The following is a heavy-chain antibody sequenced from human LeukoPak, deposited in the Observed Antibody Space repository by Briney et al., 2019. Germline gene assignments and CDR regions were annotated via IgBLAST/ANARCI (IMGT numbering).Heavy chain of an antibody. J-gene: IGHJ4*02. CDR1: DYSISTDYY. Sequence: SETLSLTCTVSDYSISTDYYWGWIRQPPGKGLEWIGYIYYSGSTNYNPSLKSRVTISVDTSKNQFSLKLSSVTAADTAVYYCARGRHFWSGYFVWGQGTLVTVSS. V-gene: IGHV4-38-2*02. D-gene: IGHD3-3*02. CDR3: ARGRHFWSGYFV. CDR2: IYYSGST.